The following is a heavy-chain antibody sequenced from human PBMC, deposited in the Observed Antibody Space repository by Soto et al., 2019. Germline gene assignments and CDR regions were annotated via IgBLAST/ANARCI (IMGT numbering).Heavy chain of an antibody. CDR2: ISGSGGST. Sequence: EVQLLESGGGLVQPGGSLRLSCAASGFTFSSYAMSWVRQAPGKGLEWVSAISGSGGSTYYADSVKGRFTISRDNSKNTLYLQMNSLRAEDTAVYYCAKDSLRYYYDSSGYYYFDYWGQGTLVTVSS. CDR3: AKDSLRYYYDSSGYYYFDY. CDR1: GFTFSSYA. V-gene: IGHV3-23*01. D-gene: IGHD3-22*01. J-gene: IGHJ4*02.